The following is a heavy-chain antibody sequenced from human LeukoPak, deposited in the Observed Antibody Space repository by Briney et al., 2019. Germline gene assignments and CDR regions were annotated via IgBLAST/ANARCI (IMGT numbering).Heavy chain of an antibody. D-gene: IGHD6-19*01. V-gene: IGHV3-23*01. CDR2: ISGSGGST. CDR1: GFTFSSYA. Sequence: GGSLRLSCAASGFTFSSYAMSWVRQAPGKGLEWVSAISGSGGSTYYADSVKGRFTISRDNSKTTLYLQMNSLRAEDTAVYYCAKGTLRIAVAGTVDYWGQGTLVTVSS. CDR3: AKGTLRIAVAGTVDY. J-gene: IGHJ4*02.